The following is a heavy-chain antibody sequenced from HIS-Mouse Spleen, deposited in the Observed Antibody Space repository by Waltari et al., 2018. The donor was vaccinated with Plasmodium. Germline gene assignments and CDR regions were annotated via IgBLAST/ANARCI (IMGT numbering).Heavy chain of an antibody. CDR3: ARSIAATVTFSFDY. Sequence: QLQLHESRPGLVKPSQTLSLTCTVSGGSISSGCYYWSWIRQHPGKGLEWIGYIYYRGSTYYNPSLKSRVTISVDTSKNQFSLKLSSVTAADTAVYYCARSIAATVTFSFDYWGQGTLVTVSS. V-gene: IGHV4-31*03. CDR1: GGSISSGCYY. J-gene: IGHJ4*02. CDR2: IYYRGST. D-gene: IGHD6-13*01.